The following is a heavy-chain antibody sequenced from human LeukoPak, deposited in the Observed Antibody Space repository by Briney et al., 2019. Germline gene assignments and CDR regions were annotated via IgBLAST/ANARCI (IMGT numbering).Heavy chain of an antibody. V-gene: IGHV4-4*02. D-gene: IGHD5-18*01. CDR2: IYHSGST. J-gene: IGHJ6*04. CDR3: ARGGTAMVYYYYGMDV. Sequence: SETLSLTCAVSGGSISSSNWWSWVRQPPGKGLEWIGEIYHSGSTNYNPSLKSRVTISVDKPKNQFSLKLSSVTAADTAVYYCARGGTAMVYYYYGMDVWGKGTTVTVSS. CDR1: GGSISSSNW.